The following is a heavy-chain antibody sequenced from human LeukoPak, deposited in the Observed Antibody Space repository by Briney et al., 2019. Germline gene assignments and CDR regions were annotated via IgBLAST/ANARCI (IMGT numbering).Heavy chain of an antibody. CDR3: AKTAGGIWFGELIYYFDY. Sequence: SGGSLRLSCAASGFTFSSYAMSWVRKAPGKGLEWVSALSGSGGSTYYADSVKGRFTISRDNSKNALYLQMNSLRAEDTAVYYCAKTAGGIWFGELIYYFDYWGQGTLVTVSS. J-gene: IGHJ4*02. CDR1: GFTFSSYA. V-gene: IGHV3-23*01. CDR2: LSGSGGST. D-gene: IGHD3-10*01.